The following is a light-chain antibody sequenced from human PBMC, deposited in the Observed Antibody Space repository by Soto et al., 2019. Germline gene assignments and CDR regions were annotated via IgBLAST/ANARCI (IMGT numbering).Light chain of an antibody. V-gene: IGKV3-11*01. CDR1: QSVSSY. Sequence: EIVLTQSPATLSLSPGERATLSCRASQSVSSYLAWYQQKPGQAPRLLIYDASSRASGIPARFSRSGSGTDFTLTISSLEHEEFAVYYCQQRSDWPSTFGGGTKVEI. J-gene: IGKJ4*01. CDR3: QQRSDWPST. CDR2: DAS.